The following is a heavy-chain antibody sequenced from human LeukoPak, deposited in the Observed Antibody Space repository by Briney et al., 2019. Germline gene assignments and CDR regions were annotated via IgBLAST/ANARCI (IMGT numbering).Heavy chain of an antibody. Sequence: GGSLRLSCAASGFTFSTYNMNWVRQAPGKGLEWVSYISSSSSTMYYADSAKGRFTMSRDNAKSSLYLQMNSLRAEDTAVYYCARSGGVVVPAEGPQGHYYYSYYMDVWGKGTTVTVSS. CDR2: ISSSSSTM. CDR1: GFTFSTYN. CDR3: ARSGGVVVPAEGPQGHYYYSYYMDV. J-gene: IGHJ6*03. V-gene: IGHV3-48*01. D-gene: IGHD2-2*01.